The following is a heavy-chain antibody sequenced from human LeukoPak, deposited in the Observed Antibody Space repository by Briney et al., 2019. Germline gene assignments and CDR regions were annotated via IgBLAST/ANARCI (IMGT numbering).Heavy chain of an antibody. J-gene: IGHJ4*02. CDR2: TYYRSKWYN. D-gene: IGHD2-8*01. CDR1: GDSVSSNSAA. V-gene: IGHV6-1*01. Sequence: SQTLSLTFAISGDSVSSNSAAWNWIRQSPSRGLEWLGRTYYRSKWYNDYAVSVKSRITINPDTSKNQFSLQLNSVTPEDTAVYYCARDSPYCTNGVCYWDYWGQGTRVTVSS. CDR3: ARDSPYCTNGVCYWDY.